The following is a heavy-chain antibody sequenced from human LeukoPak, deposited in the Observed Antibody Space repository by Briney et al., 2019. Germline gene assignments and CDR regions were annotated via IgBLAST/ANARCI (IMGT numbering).Heavy chain of an antibody. CDR2: ISGRSSTI. J-gene: IGHJ4*02. V-gene: IGHV3-48*01. Sequence: GGSLRLSCAASGFDLWRYAMSWVRQAPGKGLEWVSYISGRSSTIYYADSVKGRFTISRDNAKSSMYLQMNSLRAEDTAVYYCARDRLKSGSYYFDYWGQGTLVTVSS. D-gene: IGHD1-26*01. CDR1: GFDLWRYA. CDR3: ARDRLKSGSYYFDY.